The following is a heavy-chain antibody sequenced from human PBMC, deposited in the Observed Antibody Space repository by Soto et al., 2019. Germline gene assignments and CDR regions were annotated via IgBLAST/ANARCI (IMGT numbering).Heavy chain of an antibody. V-gene: IGHV4-34*01. D-gene: IGHD2-2*01. CDR2: INQRVST. CDR3: ARGRQVAPAALFRRAGDYILDF. Sequence: ETLSLTCAVYGGSFSNYYWSWIRQPPGQGLEWIGEINQRVSTKYNPSLASRLTMSVDTSKSQFSLRLSSVTAADTAVYYCARGRQVAPAALFRRAGDYILDFWGQGTSVTLSS. CDR1: GGSFSNYY. J-gene: IGHJ6*02.